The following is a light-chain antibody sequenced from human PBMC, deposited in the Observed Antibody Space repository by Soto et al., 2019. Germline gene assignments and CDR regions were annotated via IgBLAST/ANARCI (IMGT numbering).Light chain of an antibody. J-gene: IGKJ3*01. Sequence: DIQLTQSPSFLSASVGDRVTITCWASQGISSYLAWYQQKPGKAPKLLIYAASTLQSGVPSRFSGSGSGTEFTLTISSLQPEDFATYCCQQLNSYPPELTFGPGTKVDIK. CDR2: AAS. CDR1: QGISSY. CDR3: QQLNSYPPELT. V-gene: IGKV1-9*01.